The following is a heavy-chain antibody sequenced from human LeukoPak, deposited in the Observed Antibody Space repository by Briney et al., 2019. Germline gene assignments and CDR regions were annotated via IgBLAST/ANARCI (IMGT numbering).Heavy chain of an antibody. Sequence: GGSLRLSCAASGFIFSSYNLNWVRQAPGKGLEWVSPISSSSCYIYYADSMKGRFTISRDNAKNSLYLQMNSLRAEDTAVYYCARYGSGSYYSGDYYYYYMDVWGKGTTVTVSS. V-gene: IGHV3-21*01. CDR2: ISSSSCYI. CDR3: ARYGSGSYYSGDYYYYYMDV. CDR1: GFIFSSYN. D-gene: IGHD3-10*01. J-gene: IGHJ6*03.